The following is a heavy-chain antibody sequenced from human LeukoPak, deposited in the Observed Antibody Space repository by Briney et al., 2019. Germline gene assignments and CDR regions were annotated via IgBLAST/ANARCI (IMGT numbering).Heavy chain of an antibody. CDR2: ISSNGATT. CDR1: GFTFNRFY. Sequence: GGSLRLSCSASGFTFNRFYLHWVRQAPGKGLEFVSHISSNGATTYYADSVKGRFTISRDNSKNTLYLQMYSLRAEDTAVYYCAKDLREYSSSSDYFDYWGQGTLVTVSS. V-gene: IGHV3-64*04. J-gene: IGHJ4*02. D-gene: IGHD6-6*01. CDR3: AKDLREYSSSSDYFDY.